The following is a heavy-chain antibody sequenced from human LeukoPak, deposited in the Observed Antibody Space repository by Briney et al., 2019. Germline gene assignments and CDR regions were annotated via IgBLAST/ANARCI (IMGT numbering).Heavy chain of an antibody. CDR1: GFPFSSRG. CDR3: AHGAMYQLDY. V-gene: IGHV3-23*01. D-gene: IGHD2-2*01. Sequence: GGSLRLSYAASGFPFSSRGMSWVRQAPGKGLEWVSGIIGGGGSTYYADSVKGRFTISGDNSRNTLFLQMNSLRAEDTAVYYCAHGAMYQLDYWGQGTLVTVSS. J-gene: IGHJ4*02. CDR2: IIGGGGST.